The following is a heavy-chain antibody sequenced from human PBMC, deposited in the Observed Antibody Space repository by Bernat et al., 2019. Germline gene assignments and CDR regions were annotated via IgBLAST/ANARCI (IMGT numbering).Heavy chain of an antibody. CDR1: GFTFSDYY. J-gene: IGHJ4*02. V-gene: IGHV3-11*05. CDR2: ISSGSSYT. CDR3: ARASGSGWSPPFGYFDS. Sequence: QVQLVESGGGLVKPGGSLSLSCAASGFTFSDYYMSWIRQAPGKELEWVSYISSGSSYTNHADSVKGRFTISRDNAKNSLYLQMNSLGPEDTAVYYCARASGSGWSPPFGYFDSWGLGTLVTVSS. D-gene: IGHD6-19*01.